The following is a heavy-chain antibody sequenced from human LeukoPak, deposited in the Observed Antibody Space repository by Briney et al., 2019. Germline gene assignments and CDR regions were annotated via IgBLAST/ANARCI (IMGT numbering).Heavy chain of an antibody. V-gene: IGHV7-4-1*02. CDR1: GYTFTSYA. J-gene: IGHJ6*02. CDR2: INTNTGNP. Sequence: ASVKVSCRASGYTFTSYAMNWVRQAPGQGLEWMGWINTNTGNPTYAQGFTGRFVFSLDTSVSTAYLQISSLKAEDTAVYYCAREPLSSSWSYYYYYGMDVWGQGTTVTVSS. CDR3: AREPLSSSWSYYYYYGMDV. D-gene: IGHD6-13*01.